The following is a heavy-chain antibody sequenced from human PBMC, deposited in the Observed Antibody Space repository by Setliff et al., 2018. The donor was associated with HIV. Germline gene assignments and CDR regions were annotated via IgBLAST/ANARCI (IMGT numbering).Heavy chain of an antibody. CDR3: ARVPVAGANWFDP. CDR1: GYSISSAYY. D-gene: IGHD2-21*01. Sequence: SETLSLTCAVSGYSISSAYYWGWIRQPPGKGLEWIGSIYDSGSTHNNPSLKSRITISVDRSKNLFSLKLISVTAADQGVYYCARVPVAGANWFDPWGLGTLVTVSS. CDR2: IYDSGST. V-gene: IGHV4-38-2*01. J-gene: IGHJ5*02.